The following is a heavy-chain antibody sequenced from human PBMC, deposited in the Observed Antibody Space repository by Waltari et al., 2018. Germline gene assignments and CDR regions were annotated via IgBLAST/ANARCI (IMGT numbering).Heavy chain of an antibody. V-gene: IGHV3-9*01. Sequence: EVQLMESGGGLVQPGRSLSLSCAAVGFTFDVYAMPWVRQAPGKGLERVSGMSWNSGSIGYADSVKGRFTISRDNAKNSLYLQMNSLRAEDTALYYCAKAGVWFGELLSFFDYWGQGTLVTVSS. J-gene: IGHJ4*02. CDR1: GFTFDVYA. CDR3: AKAGVWFGELLSFFDY. CDR2: MSWNSGSI. D-gene: IGHD3-10*01.